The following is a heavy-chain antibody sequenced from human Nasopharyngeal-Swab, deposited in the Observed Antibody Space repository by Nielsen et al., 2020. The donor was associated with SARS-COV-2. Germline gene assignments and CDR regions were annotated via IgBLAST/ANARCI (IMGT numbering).Heavy chain of an antibody. V-gene: IGHV3-21*01. CDR3: AIDTRGSAYFGGDCYLSPGRRYYYYMDV. CDR1: GFMFSDYS. J-gene: IGHJ6*03. D-gene: IGHD2-21*02. Sequence: GESLKISCEGFGFMFSDYSMNWVRQAPGKGLEWVSYISSVNNYIYYADSVRGRFTISRDNAMNSLYLQMNSLRAEDTALYYCAIDTRGSAYFGGDCYLSPGRRYYYYMDVWGKGTTVTVSS. CDR2: ISSVNNYI.